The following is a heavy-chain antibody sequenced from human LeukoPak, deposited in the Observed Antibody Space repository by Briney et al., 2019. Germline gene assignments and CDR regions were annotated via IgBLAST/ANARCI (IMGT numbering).Heavy chain of an antibody. CDR1: GFSSSTYT. V-gene: IGHV3-21*06. J-gene: IGHJ4*02. D-gene: IGHD2-21*01. CDR3: AIAPLSAVVLY. Sequence: GGSLRLSCAGSGFSSSTYTMTWVRQAPGKGLEWVASISSGGDHMFYIDSVKGRFTISRDDARNSLHLQMNSLRAEDTAVYYCAIAPLSAVVLYWGQGTLVTVSS. CDR2: ISSGGDHM.